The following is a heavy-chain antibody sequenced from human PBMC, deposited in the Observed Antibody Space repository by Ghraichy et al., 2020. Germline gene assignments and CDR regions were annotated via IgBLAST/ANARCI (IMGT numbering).Heavy chain of an antibody. CDR3: ARGRSAVAGILPSYFDY. V-gene: IGHV4-59*12. D-gene: IGHD6-19*01. Sequence: SETLSLTCTVSGVSISSYYWSWIRQPPGKGLEWIGYIYYSGSTNYNPSLQSRVTISLDTSKKQFSLKLNSVTAADTAVYFCARGRSAVAGILPSYFDYWGQGTLVTVSS. J-gene: IGHJ4*02. CDR1: GVSISSYY. CDR2: IYYSGST.